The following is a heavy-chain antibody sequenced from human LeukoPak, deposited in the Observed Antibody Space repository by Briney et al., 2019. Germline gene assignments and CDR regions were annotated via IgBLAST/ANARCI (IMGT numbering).Heavy chain of an antibody. CDR2: IYYSGST. D-gene: IGHD5-18*01. CDR3: ARDISGYSYGFAYFDY. V-gene: IGHV4-39*07. CDR1: GGPISSSSYY. J-gene: IGHJ4*02. Sequence: PSETLSLTCAVTGGPISSSSYYWGWIRQPPGKGLEWIGSIYYSGSTYYNPSLKSRVTISVDTSKNQFSLKLSSVTAADTAVYYCARDISGYSYGFAYFDYWGQGTLVTVSS.